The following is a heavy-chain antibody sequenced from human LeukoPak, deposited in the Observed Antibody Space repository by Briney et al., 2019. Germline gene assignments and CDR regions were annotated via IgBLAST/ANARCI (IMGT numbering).Heavy chain of an antibody. CDR1: GYSFTGYY. D-gene: IGHD6-19*01. CDR2: INPNSGGK. CDR3: ASPPASGWSDFDY. Sequence: ASVKVSCKASGYSFTGYYIHWVRQAPGQGLEWMGRINPNSGGKNYAQKFQGRVTMTRDTSISTAYIELSRLKSDDTAVYYCASPPASGWSDFDYWGQGTLVTVSS. V-gene: IGHV1-2*06. J-gene: IGHJ4*02.